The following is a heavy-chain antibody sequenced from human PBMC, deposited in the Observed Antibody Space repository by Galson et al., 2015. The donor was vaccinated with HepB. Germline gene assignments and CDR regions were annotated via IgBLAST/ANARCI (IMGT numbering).Heavy chain of an antibody. V-gene: IGHV3-66*01. CDR2: IYSGGST. CDR1: GFTVSSNY. Sequence: SLRLSCAASGFTVSSNYMSWVRQAPGKGLEWVSVIYSGGSTYYADSVKGRFTISRDNSKNTLYLQMNSLRAEDTAVYYCARLGGSYYSFYFDYWGQGTLVTVSS. CDR3: ARLGGSYYSFYFDY. D-gene: IGHD1-26*01. J-gene: IGHJ4*02.